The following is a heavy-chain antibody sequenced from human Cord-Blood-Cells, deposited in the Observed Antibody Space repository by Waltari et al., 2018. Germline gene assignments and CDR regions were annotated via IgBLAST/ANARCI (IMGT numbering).Heavy chain of an antibody. CDR1: VGTFSSYA. CDR3: ARGSSGSYYNWFDP. Sequence: QVQLVQSGAEVKKPGASATVSCMASVGTFSSYAISGVRQAPGQGLEWMGGIIPIFGTANYAQKFQGRVTITADESTNTAYMELSSLRSEDTAVYYCARGSSGSYYNWFDPWGQGTLVTVSS. CDR2: IIPIFGTA. D-gene: IGHD1-26*01. J-gene: IGHJ5*02. V-gene: IGHV1-69*01.